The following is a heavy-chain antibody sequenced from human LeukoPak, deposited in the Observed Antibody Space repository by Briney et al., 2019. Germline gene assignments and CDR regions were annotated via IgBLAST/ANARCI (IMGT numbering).Heavy chain of an antibody. CDR1: GFSVSSTY. J-gene: IGHJ2*01. CDR2: IYSGGNT. V-gene: IGHV3-53*01. CDR3: ARTGITRNWYFDL. D-gene: IGHD3-16*01. Sequence: GGSLRLSCAASGFSVSSTYMSWVRQAPGKGLEWVSVIYSGGNTKYAESVKGRFTISRDNSKNSLYLEMNSLRAEDTAVYYCARTGITRNWYFDLWGRGTLVTVSS.